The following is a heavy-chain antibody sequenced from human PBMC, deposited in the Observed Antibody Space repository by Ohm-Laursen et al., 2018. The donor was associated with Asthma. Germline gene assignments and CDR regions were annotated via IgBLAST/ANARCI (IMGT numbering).Heavy chain of an antibody. CDR2: IKSKTDGGTT. CDR3: TPSAYDSSGYADY. D-gene: IGHD3-22*01. J-gene: IGHJ4*02. V-gene: IGHV3-15*01. CDR1: GFTFSNAW. Sequence: SLRLSCAASGFTFSNAWMSRVRQAPGKGLEWVGRIKSKTDGGTTDYAAPMKGRFTISRDDSKNTLYLQINSLKMEDTAVYYCTPSAYDSSGYADYWGQGTLVTVSS.